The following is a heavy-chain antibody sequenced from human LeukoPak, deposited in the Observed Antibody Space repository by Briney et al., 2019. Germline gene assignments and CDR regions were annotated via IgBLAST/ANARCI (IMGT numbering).Heavy chain of an antibody. V-gene: IGHV3-30*02. D-gene: IGHD2-2*01. Sequence: GGSLRHSCAASGFTFSSYGMHWVRQAPGKGLEWVAFIRYDGSNKYYADSVKCRFTKSRDNSKNTLYLQMNSLRAEDTAVYYCAKDAPPYCSSTSCFGYWGQGTLVTVSS. CDR3: AKDAPPYCSSTSCFGY. CDR2: IRYDGSNK. J-gene: IGHJ4*02. CDR1: GFTFSSYG.